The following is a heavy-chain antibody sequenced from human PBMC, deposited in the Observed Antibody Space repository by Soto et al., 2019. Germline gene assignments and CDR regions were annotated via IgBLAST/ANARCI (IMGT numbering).Heavy chain of an antibody. CDR3: VILVIEVFDQRDY. V-gene: IGHV3-30*03. Sequence: QGQLVESGGGVAQPGRSLRLSCAASGFTLNNYGVHWVRQAPGKGLEWVAVISFDGSKEYYGDAVKGRFTISRDNSENTVYLQMNSLRAEDTAVYYCVILVIEVFDQRDYWGQGTRVTVAS. J-gene: IGHJ4*02. CDR1: GFTLNNYG. CDR2: ISFDGSKE. D-gene: IGHD2-21*01.